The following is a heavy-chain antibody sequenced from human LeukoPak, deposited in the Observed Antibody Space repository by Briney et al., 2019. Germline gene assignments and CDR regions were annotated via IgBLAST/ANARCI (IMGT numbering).Heavy chain of an antibody. CDR1: GFTFDDYA. D-gene: IGHD4-11*01. CDR3: ARDQKGDHSNYNFDY. Sequence: GGSLRLSCAASGFTFDDYAMHWVRQAPGKGLEWVSGISWNSGSIGYADSVKGRFTISRDNPKKTLFLQMNNLRPDDTAVYYCARDQKGDHSNYNFDYWDQGTLVTVSS. CDR2: ISWNSGSI. J-gene: IGHJ4*02. V-gene: IGHV3-9*01.